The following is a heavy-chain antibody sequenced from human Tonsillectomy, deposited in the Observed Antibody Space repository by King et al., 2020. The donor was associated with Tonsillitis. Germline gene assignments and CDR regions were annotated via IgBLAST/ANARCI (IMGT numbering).Heavy chain of an antibody. J-gene: IGHJ6*03. D-gene: IGHD6-6*01. V-gene: IGHV3-53*01. CDR1: GFTVSSNY. CDR3: ARVAAPYRSSSLVYYYNYMDV. Sequence: VQLVESGGGFIQPGGSLRLSCAASGFTVSSNYMGWVRQAPGKGLEWVSLIYSGGNTYYADSVTGRFTISRDTSKNTLYLQMNSLRAEDTAVYYCARVAAPYRSSSLVYYYNYMDVWGKGTTVTVSS. CDR2: IYSGGNT.